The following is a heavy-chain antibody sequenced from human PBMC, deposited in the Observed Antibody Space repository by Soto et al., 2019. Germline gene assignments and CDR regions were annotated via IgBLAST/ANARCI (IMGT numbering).Heavy chain of an antibody. J-gene: IGHJ4*02. V-gene: IGHV4-59*11. D-gene: IGHD1-1*01. CDR2: IYYSGIT. CDR1: GDSISSHY. Sequence: SETLSLTCNVSGDSISSHYCSWIRHPPWKGLEWIAYIYYSGITKYNPYLKSRVTISREKSKNQFSMELTSVTAADTAVYSCAKRSWNEYFDYWGQPTLV. CDR3: AKRSWNEYFDY.